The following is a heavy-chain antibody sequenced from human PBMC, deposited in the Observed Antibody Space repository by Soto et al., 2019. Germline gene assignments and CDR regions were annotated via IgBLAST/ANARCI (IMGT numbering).Heavy chain of an antibody. D-gene: IGHD4-17*01. J-gene: IGHJ5*02. CDR2: IYWDDDK. Sequence: QITLKESGPTLVKPTQTLTLTCTFSGFSISTSGVGLGWIRQPPGKALEGLALIYWDDDKRYSPSLKSRLTITKDTYKNQVVLTMTNMDPVYTATYYCARADYADYRSGRWYDPWGQGTLVTVSA. V-gene: IGHV2-5*02. CDR1: GFSISTSGVG. CDR3: ARADYADYRSGRWYDP.